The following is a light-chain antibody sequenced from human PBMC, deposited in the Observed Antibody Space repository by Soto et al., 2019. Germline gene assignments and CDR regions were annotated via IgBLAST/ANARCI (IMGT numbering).Light chain of an antibody. V-gene: IGKV1-39*01. CDR1: RSISSS. Sequence: DIQMTQSPSSLSASVGDRVTITCRASRSISSSLNWYQQKPGKAPKVLIHAASSLQSGVPSRFSGSGSGTDFTLTISSLQPEDSATYFCQQSYSTVSITFGQGTRLEI. CDR2: AAS. CDR3: QQSYSTVSIT. J-gene: IGKJ5*01.